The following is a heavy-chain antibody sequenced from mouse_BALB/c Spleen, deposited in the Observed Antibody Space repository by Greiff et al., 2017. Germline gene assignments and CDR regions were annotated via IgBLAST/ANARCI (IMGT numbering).Heavy chain of an antibody. Sequence: EVKLMESGPGLVKPSQSLSLTCTVTGYSITSDYAWNWIRQFPGNKLEWMGYISYSGSTSYNPSLKSRISITRDTSKNQFFLQLNSVTTEDTATYYCARNYGSSYPAWFAYWGQGTLVTVSA. V-gene: IGHV3-2*02. CDR1: GYSITSDYA. J-gene: IGHJ3*01. D-gene: IGHD1-1*01. CDR2: ISYSGST. CDR3: ARNYGSSYPAWFAY.